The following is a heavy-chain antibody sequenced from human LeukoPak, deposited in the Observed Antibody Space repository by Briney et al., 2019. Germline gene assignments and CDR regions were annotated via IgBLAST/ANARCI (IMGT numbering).Heavy chain of an antibody. CDR1: GFTFSSYA. CDR2: ISGSGGST. V-gene: IGHV3-23*01. Sequence: GGSLRLSCAASGFTFSSYAMSWVRQAPGKGLEWVSAISGSGGSTYYADSVKGRFTISRDNSKNTLYLQMNSLRAEDTAVYCCAKIHYSNFGYFDYWGQGTLVTVSS. J-gene: IGHJ4*02. D-gene: IGHD4-11*01. CDR3: AKIHYSNFGYFDY.